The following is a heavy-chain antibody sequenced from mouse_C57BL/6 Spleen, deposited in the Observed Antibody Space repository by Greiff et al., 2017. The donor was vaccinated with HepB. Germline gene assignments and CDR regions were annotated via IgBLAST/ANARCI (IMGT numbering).Heavy chain of an antibody. D-gene: IGHD1-1*01. CDR3: ARSLPYGSSPFDY. J-gene: IGHJ2*01. Sequence: VQLQQSGAELVKPGASVKISCKASGYAFSSYWMNWVKQRPGKGLEWIGQIYPGDGDTNYNGKFKGKATLTADKSSSTAYMQLSSLTSEDSAVYVCARSLPYGSSPFDYWGQGTTLTVSS. V-gene: IGHV1-80*01. CDR1: GYAFSSYW. CDR2: IYPGDGDT.